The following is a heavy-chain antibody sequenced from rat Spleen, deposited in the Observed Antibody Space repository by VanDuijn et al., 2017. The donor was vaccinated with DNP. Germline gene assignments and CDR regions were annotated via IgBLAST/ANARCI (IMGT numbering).Heavy chain of an antibody. CDR1: GFLLTDYN. J-gene: IGHJ3*01. V-gene: IGHV2-41*01. Sequence: QVQLKESGPGLVQPSQTLSLTCSVAGFLLTDYNVHWVRQPPGKGLEWMGVIWNSGGTRYDSTLKSRLTITKDTSKSQVFLKMNSLQTEDTAIYFCARDLLRWRRGFAYWGQGTLVTVSS. CDR3: ARDLLRWRRGFAY. D-gene: IGHD1-11*01. CDR2: IWNSGGT.